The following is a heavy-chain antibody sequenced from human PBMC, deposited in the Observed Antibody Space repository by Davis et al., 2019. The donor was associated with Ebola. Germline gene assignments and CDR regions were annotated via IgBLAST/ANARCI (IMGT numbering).Heavy chain of an antibody. Sequence: GESLKISCAASGFTFSSYWMSWVRQAPGKGLEWVANIKQDVSEKYYVDSVKDRFNISRDNAKNSLYLQMNSLRAEDTAVYYCARGYGTFDYWGQGTLVTVSS. CDR2: IKQDVSEK. V-gene: IGHV3-7*01. CDR1: GFTFSSYW. J-gene: IGHJ4*02. D-gene: IGHD5-18*01. CDR3: ARGYGTFDY.